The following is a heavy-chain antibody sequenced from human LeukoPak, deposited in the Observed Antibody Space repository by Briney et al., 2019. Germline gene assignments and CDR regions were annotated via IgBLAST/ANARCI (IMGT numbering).Heavy chain of an antibody. CDR3: AGDSGSSDYFDY. CDR1: GFTFSSYA. V-gene: IGHV3-30-3*01. Sequence: GRSLRLSCAASGFTFSSYAMHWVRQAPGKGLEWVAVISYDGSNKYYADSVKGRFTISRDNSKNTLSLQMNSLRAEDTAVYYCAGDSGSSDYFDYWGQGTLVTVSS. CDR2: ISYDGSNK. D-gene: IGHD1-26*01. J-gene: IGHJ4*02.